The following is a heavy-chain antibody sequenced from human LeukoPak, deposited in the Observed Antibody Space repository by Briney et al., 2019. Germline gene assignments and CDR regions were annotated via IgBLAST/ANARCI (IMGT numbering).Heavy chain of an antibody. J-gene: IGHJ4*02. CDR1: GFTFSDHY. D-gene: IGHD4-17*01. CDR2: IRNKANSYTT. V-gene: IGHV3-72*01. CDR3: ARTYGVQYYFDY. Sequence: PGGSLRLSCAASGFTFSDHYMDWVRQAPGKGLEWVGRIRNKANSYTTEYAASVKGRFTISRDDSKNSLYLQMNSLRAEDTAVYYCARTYGVQYYFDYWGQGTLVTVSS.